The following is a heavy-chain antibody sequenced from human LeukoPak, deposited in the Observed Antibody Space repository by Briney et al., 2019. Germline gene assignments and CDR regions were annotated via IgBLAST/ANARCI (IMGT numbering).Heavy chain of an antibody. D-gene: IGHD1-26*01. Sequence: GGSLRLSCVASGFTFSSYAMGWVRQAPGKGLEWVSAISGSGVTTHYAGSVKGRFSISRDNSKNTLYLQMNSLRAGDTAVYYCAKDPIFSGSYGVFDSWGQGTLVTVSS. CDR1: GFTFSSYA. CDR2: ISGSGVTT. J-gene: IGHJ4*02. CDR3: AKDPIFSGSYGVFDS. V-gene: IGHV3-23*01.